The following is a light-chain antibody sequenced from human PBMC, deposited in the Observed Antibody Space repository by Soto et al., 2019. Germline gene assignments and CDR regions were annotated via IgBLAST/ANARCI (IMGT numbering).Light chain of an antibody. CDR1: SSDVGSYNL. CDR2: EVS. Sequence: QPVLTQPASVSGSPGQSITISCTGTSSDVGSYNLVSWYQHPPGKVPRLMIYEVSKRPSGVSDRFSGSKSGNTASLTISGLQAEDEADYYCCSYADSVMFGGGTKVTVL. V-gene: IGLV2-23*02. J-gene: IGLJ3*02. CDR3: CSYADSVM.